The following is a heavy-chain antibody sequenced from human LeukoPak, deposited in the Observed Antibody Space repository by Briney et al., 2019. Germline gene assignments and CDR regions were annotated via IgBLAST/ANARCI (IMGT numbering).Heavy chain of an antibody. CDR2: ISYDGSNK. CDR1: GFTFSSYA. CDR3: ARDRGYDFIDY. J-gene: IGHJ4*02. Sequence: GRSLRLSCAASGFTFSSYAMHWVRQAPGKGLEWVAVISYDGSNKYYADSVKGRFTISRDNSKNTLYLQMNSLRAEDTAVCYCARDRGYDFIDYWGQGTLVTVSS. D-gene: IGHD5-12*01. V-gene: IGHV3-30-3*01.